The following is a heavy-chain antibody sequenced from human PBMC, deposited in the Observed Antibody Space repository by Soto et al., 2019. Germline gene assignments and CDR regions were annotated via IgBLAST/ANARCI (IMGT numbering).Heavy chain of an antibody. CDR2: IKQDGSEK. V-gene: IGHV3-7*01. J-gene: IGHJ6*02. CDR1: GFTFSTYW. Sequence: LSCAASGFTFSTYWMNWVRQAPGKGLEWVANIKQDGSEKYYVDSVKGRFAISRDNAKDSLFLQMNNLRAEDTAVYYCVRDWSTFWGMDVWGQGTTVTVSS. CDR3: VRDWSTFWGMDV.